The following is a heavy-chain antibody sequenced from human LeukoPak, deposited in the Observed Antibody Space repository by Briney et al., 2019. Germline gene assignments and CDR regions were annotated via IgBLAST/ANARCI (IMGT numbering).Heavy chain of an antibody. D-gene: IGHD6-19*01. CDR1: GFTFSSYG. V-gene: IGHV3-33*01. J-gene: IGHJ6*02. Sequence: GGSLRLSCAASGFTFSSYGMHWVRQAPGKGLEWVAVIWYDGSNKYYADSVKGRFTISRDNSKNTLYLQMNSLRAEDTAVYYCARGWAVAGTDRYYYYGMDVWGQGTTVTVSS. CDR3: ARGWAVAGTDRYYYYGMDV. CDR2: IWYDGSNK.